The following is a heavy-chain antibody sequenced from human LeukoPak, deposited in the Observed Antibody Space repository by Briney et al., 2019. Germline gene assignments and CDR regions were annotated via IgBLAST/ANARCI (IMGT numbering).Heavy chain of an antibody. V-gene: IGHV4-34*01. Sequence: SETLSLTCAVYGGSFSGYYWSWIRQPPGKGLEWVGEINHSGSTNYNPSLKSRVTISVDTSKNQFSLTLGSLTAADTAVYYCVRGERLGPDIWGQGTLVTVSS. CDR2: INHSGST. D-gene: IGHD3-16*01. J-gene: IGHJ3*02. CDR1: GGSFSGYY. CDR3: VRGERLGPDI.